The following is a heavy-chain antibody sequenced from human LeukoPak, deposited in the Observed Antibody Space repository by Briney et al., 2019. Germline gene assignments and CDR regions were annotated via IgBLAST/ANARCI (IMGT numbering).Heavy chain of an antibody. D-gene: IGHD6-19*01. Sequence: ASVKVSCEASGYTFTSYYTHWVRQAPGQGLEWMGIINPSGGSTSYAQKFQGRVTMTRDTSTSTVYMELSSLRSEDTAVYYCASLGTRGGWFLDYWGQGTLVTVSS. J-gene: IGHJ4*02. CDR2: INPSGGST. CDR1: GYTFTSYY. CDR3: ASLGTRGGWFLDY. V-gene: IGHV1-46*01.